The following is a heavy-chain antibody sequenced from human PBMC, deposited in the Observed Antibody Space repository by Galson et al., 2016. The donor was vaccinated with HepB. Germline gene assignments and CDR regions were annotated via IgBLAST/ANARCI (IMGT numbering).Heavy chain of an antibody. V-gene: IGHV3-21*01. CDR1: GFTFSSYS. D-gene: IGHD1-26*01. CDR3: ARGDIVGAIFDY. Sequence: SLRLSCAASGFTFSSYSMNWVRQAPGKGLEWVSSISSSSSYIYYADSVKGRFTISRDNAKNSLYLQMNSLRAEDTAVDYCARGDIVGAIFDYWAREPWSPSPQ. J-gene: IGHJ4*02. CDR2: ISSSSSYI.